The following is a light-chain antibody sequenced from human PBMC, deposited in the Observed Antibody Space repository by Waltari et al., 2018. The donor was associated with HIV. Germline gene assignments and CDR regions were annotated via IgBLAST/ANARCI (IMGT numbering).Light chain of an antibody. V-gene: IGLV1-47*01. Sequence: LLPPPPPPSATPGQTDTISPSGPTSTVQPLCILSYQQLPGTAPKLLIYRNYQRPSGVPDRFSSSKSGASDSLIISGLRSEDEADYSCGVWDSTLKQWLFGGGTKLTVL. CDR3: GVWDSTLKQWL. J-gene: IGLJ3*02. CDR2: RNY. CDR1: TSTVQPL.